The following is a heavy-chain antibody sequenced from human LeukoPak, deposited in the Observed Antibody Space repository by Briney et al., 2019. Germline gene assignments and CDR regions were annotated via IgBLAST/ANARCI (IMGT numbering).Heavy chain of an antibody. V-gene: IGHV3-48*03. D-gene: IGHD3-3*01. CDR2: ISGSGGTI. CDR3: ARFGVLIRWSDV. Sequence: QPGGSLRLSCAASGFAFSNYEMNWVRQAPGKGLEWVSYISGSGGTIYYADSVKGRFTISRDNAKNSLYLQMNTLRAEDTAVYYCARFGVLIRWSDVWGKGTTVTVSS. J-gene: IGHJ6*04. CDR1: GFAFSNYE.